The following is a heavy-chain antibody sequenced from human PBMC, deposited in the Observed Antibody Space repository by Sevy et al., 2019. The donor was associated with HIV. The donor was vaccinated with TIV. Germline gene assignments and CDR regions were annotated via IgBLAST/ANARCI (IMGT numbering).Heavy chain of an antibody. D-gene: IGHD2-8*02. J-gene: IGHJ6*02. CDR1: GFPFSNYA. CDR2: LIGGGSRT. V-gene: IGHV3-23*01. Sequence: GGSLRLSCAASGFPFSNYAMSWDRQAPGKGLEWVSTLIGGGSRTYYADSVTGRFIISRDNSRNTLYLQMNSLRAEDTAIYYCAKRRVQSGLSGGGANFGMDVCGRGTTVTVSS. CDR3: AKRRVQSGLSGGGANFGMDV.